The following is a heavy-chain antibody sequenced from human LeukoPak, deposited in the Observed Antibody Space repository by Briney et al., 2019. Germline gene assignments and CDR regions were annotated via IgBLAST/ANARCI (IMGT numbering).Heavy chain of an antibody. Sequence: ASVKVSCKASGYTFTSYDINWVRQATGQGLEWMGWMNPNSGNTGYAQKFQGRVTMTRNTSISTAYMELSSLRSEDTAVYYCARLTPYCSGGSCYYWFDPWGQGTLVTVSP. J-gene: IGHJ5*02. CDR2: MNPNSGNT. CDR3: ARLTPYCSGGSCYYWFDP. CDR1: GYTFTSYD. V-gene: IGHV1-8*01. D-gene: IGHD2-15*01.